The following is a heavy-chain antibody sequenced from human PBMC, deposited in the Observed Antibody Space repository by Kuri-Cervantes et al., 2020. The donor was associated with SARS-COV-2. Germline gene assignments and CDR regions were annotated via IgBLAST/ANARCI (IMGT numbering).Heavy chain of an antibody. D-gene: IGHD3-3*01. CDR3: ARDGYPPSYDFWSGYSTLGDYYGMDV. CDR2: IIPTFGTA. Sequence: SVKVSCKASGGTFSSYAISWVRQAPGQGLEWMGGIIPTFGTANYAQKFQGRVTITADESTSTAYMELSSLRSEDTAVYYCARDGYPPSYDFWSGYSTLGDYYGMDVWGQGTTVTVSS. CDR1: GGTFSSYA. J-gene: IGHJ6*02. V-gene: IGHV1-69*13.